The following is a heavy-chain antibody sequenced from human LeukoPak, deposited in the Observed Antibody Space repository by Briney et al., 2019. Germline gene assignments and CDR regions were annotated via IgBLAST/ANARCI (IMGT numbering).Heavy chain of an antibody. CDR2: IIPIFGTA. Sequence: SVKVSCKASGGTFSSYAISWVRQAPGQGLEWMGGIIPIFGTANYAQKFQGRVTITADESTSTAYMELSSLRSEDTAVYYCVRELYSSSLGHYYYMDVWGKGTTVTVSS. J-gene: IGHJ6*03. CDR3: VRELYSSSLGHYYYMDV. D-gene: IGHD6-13*01. V-gene: IGHV1-69*13. CDR1: GGTFSSYA.